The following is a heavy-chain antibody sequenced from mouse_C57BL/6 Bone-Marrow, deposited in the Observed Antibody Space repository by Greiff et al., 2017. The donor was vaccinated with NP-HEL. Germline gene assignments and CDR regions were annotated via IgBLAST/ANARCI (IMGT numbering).Heavy chain of an antibody. CDR3: ARGYFDV. CDR2: INPGSGGT. J-gene: IGHJ1*03. Sequence: VKLQESGAELVRPGTSVKVSCKASGYAFTNYLIEWVKQRPGQGLEWIGVINPGSGGTNYNEKFKGKATLTADKSSSTAYMQLSSLTSEDSAVYFCARGYFDVWGTGTTVTVSS. CDR1: GYAFTNYL. V-gene: IGHV1-54*01.